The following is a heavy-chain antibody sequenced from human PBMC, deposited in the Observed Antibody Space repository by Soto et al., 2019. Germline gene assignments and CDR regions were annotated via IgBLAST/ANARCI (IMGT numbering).Heavy chain of an antibody. CDR1: GFTFSSYA. J-gene: IGHJ6*03. D-gene: IGHD4-17*01. CDR2: IMGSGGST. CDR3: AKRSGDYGDYYYYYYMDV. V-gene: IGHV3-23*01. Sequence: GGSLRLSCAASGFTFSSYAMSWVRQAPGKGLEWVSAIMGSGGSTYNADSGKGRFTISRDKSKNTLYLQMNSLRAEDTAVHYCAKRSGDYGDYYYYYYMDVWGKGTTVTVSS.